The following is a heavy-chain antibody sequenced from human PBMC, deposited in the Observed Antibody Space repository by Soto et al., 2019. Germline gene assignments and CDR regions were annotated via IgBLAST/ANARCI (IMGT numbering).Heavy chain of an antibody. D-gene: IGHD2-21*02. CDR2: INPNTGVT. CDR3: GRSPGDFRYGLDV. Sequence: QVQLVQSGAEVRKPGASVKVSCKASGYSFTDYYIHWVRQAPGQGLEWLGWINPNTGVTHFAQKFQGWVTITRNTSISTAHMVLNRLTSDDTAAYYYGRSPGDFRYGLDVWGQGTMVTVSS. V-gene: IGHV1-2*04. CDR1: GYSFTDYY. J-gene: IGHJ6*02.